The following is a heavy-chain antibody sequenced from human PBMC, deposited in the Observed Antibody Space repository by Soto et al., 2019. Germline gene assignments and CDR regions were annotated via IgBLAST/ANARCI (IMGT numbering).Heavy chain of an antibody. D-gene: IGHD5-18*01. J-gene: IGHJ4*02. CDR3: ARVEVTAMVN. Sequence: LSLTCTVSGGSISSGGYYWSWIRQHPGKGLEWIGYIYYSGYTNYNPSLKSRVTISVDTSKNQFSLKLSSVTAADTAVYYCARVEVTAMVNWGQGTLVTVSS. CDR2: IYYSGYT. CDR1: GGSISSGGYY. V-gene: IGHV4-61*08.